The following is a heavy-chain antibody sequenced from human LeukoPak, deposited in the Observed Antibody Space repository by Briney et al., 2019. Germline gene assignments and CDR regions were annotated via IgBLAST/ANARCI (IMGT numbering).Heavy chain of an antibody. CDR1: GYSFTSYW. CDR3: ARQPNPDFDY. V-gene: IGHV5-51*01. J-gene: IGHJ4*02. CDR2: IYPGDSDT. Sequence: GESLKISCKGSGYSFTSYWIGWVRQMPGKGLEWMGLIYPGDSDTRYSPSFQGQVTISADMSINTAYLQWSSLKASDSAMYYCARQPNPDFDYWGQGTLVTVSS.